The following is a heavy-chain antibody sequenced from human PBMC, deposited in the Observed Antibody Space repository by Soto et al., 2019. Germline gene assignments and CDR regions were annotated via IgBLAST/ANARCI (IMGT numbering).Heavy chain of an antibody. V-gene: IGHV3-9*01. CDR2: ISWNRGSI. CDR1: GFIFVDYA. CDR3: AKQRMWGRASPTSYFDS. J-gene: IGHJ4*02. Sequence: EVQLVEPGGGLLQPGRSLRLSCAASGFIFVDYAMHWVRQTPGKGLEWGSGISWNRGSIGYADSVKGRFTISTDNGKRSLYLLFSSLPADDAALYYCAKQRMWGRASPTSYFDSWRQGALVTVSP. D-gene: IGHD7-27*01.